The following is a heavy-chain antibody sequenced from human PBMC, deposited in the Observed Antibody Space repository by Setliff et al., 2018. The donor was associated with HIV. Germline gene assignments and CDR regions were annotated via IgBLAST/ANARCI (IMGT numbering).Heavy chain of an antibody. J-gene: IGHJ4*02. CDR1: GFTFSSYM. CDR3: ASGYSSSSPRRDY. D-gene: IGHD6-6*01. Sequence: GGSLRLSCAASGFTFSSYMMNWVRQAPGKGLEWVSGISDSGGSTYYADSVKGRFTISRDNSKNTLNLQMNSLRAEDTAVYHCASGYSSSSPRRDYWGQGTLVTVSS. CDR2: ISDSGGST. V-gene: IGHV3-23*01.